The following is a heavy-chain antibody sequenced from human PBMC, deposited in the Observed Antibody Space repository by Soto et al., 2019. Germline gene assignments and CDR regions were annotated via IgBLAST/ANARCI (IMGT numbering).Heavy chain of an antibody. V-gene: IGHV4-4*02. CDR2: IYRTGST. CDR1: GGSFTSNNW. CDR3: ARRDPGTSVDY. J-gene: IGHJ4*02. D-gene: IGHD1-7*01. Sequence: QVQLQESGPGLVKPSGTLSLTCAVSGGSFTSNNWWTWVRQPPGQGLEWIGEIYRTGSTNYNPSLNRRFTISLDKSETQFSLKLTSLTAADTAVYYCARRDPGTSVDYWGQGTLVTVSS.